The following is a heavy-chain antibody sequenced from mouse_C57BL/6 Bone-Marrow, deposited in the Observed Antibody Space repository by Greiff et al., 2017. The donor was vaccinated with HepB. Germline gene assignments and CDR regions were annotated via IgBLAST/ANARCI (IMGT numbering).Heavy chain of an antibody. D-gene: IGHD1-1*01. Sequence: QVHVKQPGAELVKPGASVKLSCKASGYTFTSYWMQWVKQRPGQGLEWIGEIDPSDSYTNYNQKFKGKATLTVDTSSSTAYMQLSSLTSEDSAVYYCASYYYGPAWFAYWGQGTLVTVSA. J-gene: IGHJ3*01. CDR3: ASYYYGPAWFAY. CDR2: IDPSDSYT. CDR1: GYTFTSYW. V-gene: IGHV1-50*01.